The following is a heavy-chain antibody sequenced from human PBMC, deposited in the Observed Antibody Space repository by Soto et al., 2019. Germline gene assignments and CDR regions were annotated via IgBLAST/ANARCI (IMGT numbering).Heavy chain of an antibody. V-gene: IGHV3-23*01. D-gene: IGHD6-6*01. CDR1: GFICSSYA. CDR2: ISGTGVNT. CDR3: AKDSVHNLYRTSSLEDCFGP. Sequence: GGSLRLSCEASGFICSSYAITWVRQAPGKGLEWVSTISGTGVNTYYADSVKGRFTVSRDNSKNTVWLQMNSLRAADSSVYYCAKDSVHNLYRTSSLEDCFGPWGQGTLVTVSS. J-gene: IGHJ5*02.